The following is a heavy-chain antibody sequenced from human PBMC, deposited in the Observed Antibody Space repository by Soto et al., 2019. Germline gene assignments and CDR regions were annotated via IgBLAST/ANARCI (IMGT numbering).Heavy chain of an antibody. CDR2: ISAYSGNT. CDR3: ARVGDYDFWSGYDYYYYGMDV. V-gene: IGHV1-18*01. J-gene: IGHJ6*02. D-gene: IGHD3-3*01. Sequence: ASVNVSCTASGYTFTSYGISWVRQAPGQGLEWMGWISAYSGNTNYAQKLQGRVTMTTDTSTSTAYMELRSLRSDDTAVYYCARVGDYDFWSGYDYYYYGMDVWGQGTTVTVSS. CDR1: GYTFTSYG.